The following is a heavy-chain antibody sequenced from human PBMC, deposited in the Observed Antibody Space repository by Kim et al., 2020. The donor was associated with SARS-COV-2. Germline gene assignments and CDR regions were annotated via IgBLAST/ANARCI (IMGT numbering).Heavy chain of an antibody. J-gene: IGHJ4*01. CDR1: GLHFRGSY. V-gene: IGHV3-11*01. CDR3: ASGRQWLAFDF. Sequence: GGSLRLSCVTSGLHFRGSYFSWVRQAPGKGLEWISYISRSGNTTNYTASARDRFTISRDDVTNTVTLHLTGLSVGDTAVYFCASGRQWLAFDFWGLGSLITVSS. CDR2: ISRSGNTT. D-gene: IGHD6-19*01.